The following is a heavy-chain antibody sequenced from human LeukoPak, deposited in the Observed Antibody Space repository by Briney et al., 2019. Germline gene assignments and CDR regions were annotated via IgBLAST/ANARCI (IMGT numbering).Heavy chain of an antibody. CDR1: GGSISSYY. J-gene: IGHJ6*03. CDR2: INHSGST. V-gene: IGHV4-34*01. Sequence: SETLSLTCTVSGGSISSYYWSWIRQPPGKGLEWIGEINHSGSTNYNPSLKSRVTISVDTSKNQFSLKLSSVTAADTAVYYCARDRPRLRGYSYGYYYYMDVWGKGTTVTVSS. CDR3: ARDRPRLRGYSYGYYYYMDV. D-gene: IGHD5-18*01.